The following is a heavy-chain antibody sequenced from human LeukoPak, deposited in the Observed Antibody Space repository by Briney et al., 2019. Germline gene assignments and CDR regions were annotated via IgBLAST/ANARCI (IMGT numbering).Heavy chain of an antibody. V-gene: IGHV3-30-3*01. CDR2: ISYDGSNK. Sequence: GGSLRLSCAASGFTFSSYAMHWVRQAPGKGLEWVAVISYDGSNKYYADSVKGRFTISRDNSKNTLYLQMNSLRAEDTAVYYCASGSYQDYWGQGTLVTVSS. J-gene: IGHJ4*02. CDR1: GFTFSSYA. D-gene: IGHD1-26*01. CDR3: ASGSYQDY.